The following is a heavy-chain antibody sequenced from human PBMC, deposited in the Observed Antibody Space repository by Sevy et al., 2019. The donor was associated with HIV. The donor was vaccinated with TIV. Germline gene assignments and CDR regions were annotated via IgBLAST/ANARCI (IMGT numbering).Heavy chain of an antibody. CDR1: GFTLRTSW. CDR3: WRGMDV. V-gene: IGHV3-7*01. CDR2: IKPDGSEK. J-gene: IGHJ6*02. Sequence: GGSLRLSCAASGFTLRTSWMSWVRQGPGKGLEWVANIKPDGSEKYYVDSVKGRFTISRDNANNLLYLQMNSLRVEDTAVYFCWRGMDVWGQGTTVTVSS.